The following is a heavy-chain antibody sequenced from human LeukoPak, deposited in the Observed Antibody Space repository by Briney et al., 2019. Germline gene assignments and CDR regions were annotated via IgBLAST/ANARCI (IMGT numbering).Heavy chain of an antibody. J-gene: IGHJ4*02. CDR2: ISGSGNYI. D-gene: IGHD2-2*01. V-gene: IGHV3-21*06. CDR3: ATGYCSSTSCPSDY. CDR1: GFTFSSYG. Sequence: GGSLRLSCAASGFTFSSYGMHWVRQAPGKGLEGVSSISGSGNYIYYAGSVKGRFTISRDNAKNSVDLQMNSLRADDTAVYYCATGYCSSTSCPSDYWGQGTLVTVTS.